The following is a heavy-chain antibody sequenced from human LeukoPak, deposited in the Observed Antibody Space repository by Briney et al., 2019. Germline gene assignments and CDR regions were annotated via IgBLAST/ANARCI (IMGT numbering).Heavy chain of an antibody. J-gene: IGHJ1*01. CDR3: ARGTRRGYYYGSGSSEYFQH. CDR2: ISAYNGNT. D-gene: IGHD3-10*01. V-gene: IGHV1-18*01. CDR1: GYTFTSYG. Sequence: ASVKVSCKASGYTFTSYGISWVRQAPGQGLEWMGWISAYNGNTNYAQKLQGRVTMTTDTSTSTADMELRSLRSDDTAVYYCARGTRRGYYYGSGSSEYFQHWGQGTLVTVSS.